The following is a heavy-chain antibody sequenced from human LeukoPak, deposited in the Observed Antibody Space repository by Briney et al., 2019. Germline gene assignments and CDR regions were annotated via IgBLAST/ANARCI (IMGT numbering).Heavy chain of an antibody. V-gene: IGHV3-7*03. CDR3: ARTGDSHY. J-gene: IGHJ4*02. D-gene: IGHD7-27*01. Sequence: GGSLRLSCVASGFTFSRYWMSWARQAPGKGLQWVANIKEDGSEKYYVDSVKGRFTISRDNAKNSLYLHMISLRAEDTAVYHCARTGDSHYWGQGTLVTVSS. CDR1: GFTFSRYW. CDR2: IKEDGSEK.